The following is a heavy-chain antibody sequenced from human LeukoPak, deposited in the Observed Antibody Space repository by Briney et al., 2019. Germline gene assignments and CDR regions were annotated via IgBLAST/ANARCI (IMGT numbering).Heavy chain of an antibody. D-gene: IGHD6-19*01. J-gene: IGHJ5*02. Sequence: PSETLSLTCTVSGGSISSSSYYWGWIRQPPGKGLEWIGSIYYSGSTYYNPSLKSRVTISVDTSKNQFSLKLSSVTAADTAVYYCARDQLPVAGTNWFDPWGQGTLVTVSS. CDR1: GGSISSSSYY. V-gene: IGHV4-39*07. CDR3: ARDQLPVAGTNWFDP. CDR2: IYYSGST.